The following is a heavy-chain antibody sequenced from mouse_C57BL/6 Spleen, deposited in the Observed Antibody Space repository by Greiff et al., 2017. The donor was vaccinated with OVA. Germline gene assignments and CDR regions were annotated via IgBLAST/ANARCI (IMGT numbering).Heavy chain of an antibody. D-gene: IGHD1-1*01. J-gene: IGHJ1*03. Sequence: EVMLVESGGGLVQPGGSLKLSCAASGFTFSDYYMYWVRQTPEKRLEWVAYISNGGGSTYYPDTVKGRFPISRDNAKNTLYLQMSRLKSEDTAMYYCASGSSYFYWYFDGWGTGTTVTVSS. CDR3: ASGSSYFYWYFDG. V-gene: IGHV5-12*01. CDR1: GFTFSDYY. CDR2: ISNGGGST.